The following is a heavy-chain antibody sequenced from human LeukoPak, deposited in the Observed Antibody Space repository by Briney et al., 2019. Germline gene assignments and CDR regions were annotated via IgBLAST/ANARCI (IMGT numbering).Heavy chain of an antibody. D-gene: IGHD4-11*01. CDR2: IIPIFGTA. CDR3: ARDDNYGIFVNVDY. J-gene: IGHJ4*02. V-gene: IGHV1-69*06. CDR1: GGTFSSYA. Sequence: ASVKVFCKASGGTFSSYAISRVRQAPGQGLEWMGGIIPIFGTANYAQKFQGRVTITADKSTSTAYMELSSLRSDDTAVYYCARDDNYGIFVNVDYWGQGTLVTVSS.